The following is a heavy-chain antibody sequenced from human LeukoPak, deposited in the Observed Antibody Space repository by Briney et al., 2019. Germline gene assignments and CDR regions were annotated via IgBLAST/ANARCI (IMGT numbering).Heavy chain of an antibody. CDR3: TKDGGDYPLTY. V-gene: IGHV3-43*01. CDR2: ISWESGGT. J-gene: IGHJ4*02. D-gene: IGHD3-16*01. Sequence: GGSLRLSCTASGFNFDDYNMSWVRQVPGKGLEWVSLISWESGGTFYADSVKGRFTISRDIGKNSLYLQMNSLRTEDTAFYYCTKDGGDYPLTYWGQGTLVTVSS. CDR1: GFNFDDYN.